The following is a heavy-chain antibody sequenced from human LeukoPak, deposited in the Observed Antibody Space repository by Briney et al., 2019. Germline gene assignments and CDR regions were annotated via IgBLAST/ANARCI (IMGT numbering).Heavy chain of an antibody. CDR3: ARVSGDSSGYDEFDI. J-gene: IGHJ3*02. Sequence: ASVKVSCKASGYTFTSYDINWVRQATGQGLEWMGWMNPNSGNTGYAQKFQGRVTITRNTSISTAYMELSSLRSEDTAVYYCARVSGDSSGYDEFDIWGQGTMVTVSS. CDR1: GYTFTSYD. D-gene: IGHD3-22*01. CDR2: MNPNSGNT. V-gene: IGHV1-8*03.